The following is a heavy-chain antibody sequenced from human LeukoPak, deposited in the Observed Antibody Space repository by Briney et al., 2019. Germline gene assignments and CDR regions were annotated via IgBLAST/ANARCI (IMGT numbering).Heavy chain of an antibody. Sequence: HPGGSLRLSCTASGFTFGDYAMHWVRQAPGKGLEWVATISYEGDNKYYVDSLKGRFTISRDNSKNTLYLQMNSLRGEDTAVYFCARGRNVVTTSGYFDYWGQGTLVTVSS. CDR3: ARGRNVVTTSGYFDY. CDR1: GFTFGDYA. D-gene: IGHD4-17*01. V-gene: IGHV3-30-3*01. CDR2: ISYEGDNK. J-gene: IGHJ4*02.